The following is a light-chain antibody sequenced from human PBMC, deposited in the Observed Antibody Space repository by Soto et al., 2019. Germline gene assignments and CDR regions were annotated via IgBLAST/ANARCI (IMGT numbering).Light chain of an antibody. Sequence: DIQMTQSPSSLSASVGDRVTITCRASQSISSYLNWYKQKPGKAPKLLIYKASTLKSGVPSRFSGSGSGTEFTLTISSLQPDDFATYYCQHYNSYSEAFGQGTRLEIK. CDR1: QSISSY. J-gene: IGKJ5*01. CDR2: KAS. CDR3: QHYNSYSEA. V-gene: IGKV1-5*03.